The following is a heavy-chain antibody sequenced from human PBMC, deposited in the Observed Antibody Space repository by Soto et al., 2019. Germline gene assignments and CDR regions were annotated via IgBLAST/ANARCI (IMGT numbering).Heavy chain of an antibody. D-gene: IGHD3-16*01. Sequence: QVHLVQSGAEVKKPGASVYVSCKASGYTFTDYYVHWVRQAPGQGLEWMGWINPNVGGTNYAQKFQGRLTMTRATSISTVYMQLTRLGPDDTARYYCARGGREVPRIPYDTWGQGTLVTVSS. CDR3: ARGGREVPRIPYDT. J-gene: IGHJ5*02. V-gene: IGHV1-2*02. CDR1: GYTFTDYY. CDR2: INPNVGGT.